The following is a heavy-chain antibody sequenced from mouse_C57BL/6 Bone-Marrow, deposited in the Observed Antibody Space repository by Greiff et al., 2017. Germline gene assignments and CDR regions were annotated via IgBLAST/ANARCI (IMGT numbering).Heavy chain of an antibody. CDR3: ARRRIYDS. CDR2: INPYNGGT. Sequence: EVQLHQSGPVLVKPGASVKMSCKASGYTFTDYYMNWVKQSHGKSLEWLGVINPYNGGTSYNPKFKGTATFTVDKSSSTAYMELNSLTSEDSAVYYCARRRIYDSWGQGTTLTGSS. J-gene: IGHJ2*01. V-gene: IGHV1-19*01. CDR1: GYTFTDYY.